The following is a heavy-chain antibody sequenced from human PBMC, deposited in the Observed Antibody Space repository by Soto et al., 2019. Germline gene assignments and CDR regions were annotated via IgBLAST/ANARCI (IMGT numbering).Heavy chain of an antibody. CDR1: GFTFSSYA. Sequence: PGGSLRLSCAASGFTFSSYAMSWVRQAPGKGLEWVSAISGSGGSTYYADSVKGRFTISRDNSENTLYLQMNSLRAEDTAVYYCAKGPFGYYDFWNWFDPWGQGTLVTVSS. D-gene: IGHD3-3*01. V-gene: IGHV3-23*01. CDR2: ISGSGGST. J-gene: IGHJ5*02. CDR3: AKGPFGYYDFWNWFDP.